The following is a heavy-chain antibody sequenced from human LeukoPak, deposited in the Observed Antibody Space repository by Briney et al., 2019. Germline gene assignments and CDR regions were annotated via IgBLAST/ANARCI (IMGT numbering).Heavy chain of an antibody. CDR3: ARGLPHSTTGTTSYYYYMDV. J-gene: IGHJ6*03. D-gene: IGHD1-1*01. CDR2: INHSGST. Sequence: PSETLSLTCAVYGGSFSGYYWSWIRQPPGKGLEWIGEINHSGSTNYNPSLKSRVTISVDTSKNQFSLKLSSVTAADTAVYYCARGLPHSTTGTTSYYYYMDVWGKGTTVTVSS. V-gene: IGHV4-34*01. CDR1: GGSFSGYY.